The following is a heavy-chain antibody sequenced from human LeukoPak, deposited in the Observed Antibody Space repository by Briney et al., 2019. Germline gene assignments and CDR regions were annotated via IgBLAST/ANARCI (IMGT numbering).Heavy chain of an antibody. CDR3: ARDCYYGSGSYCYYYGMDV. V-gene: IGHV3-33*01. Sequence: GRSLRLSCAASGFTFNSYGMHWVRQAPGKGLEWVAVIWYDGSNKYYADSVKGRFTISRDNSKNTLYLQMNSLRAEDTAVYYCARDCYYGSGSYCYYYGMDVWGKGTTVTVSS. D-gene: IGHD3-10*01. CDR1: GFTFNSYG. CDR2: IWYDGSNK. J-gene: IGHJ6*04.